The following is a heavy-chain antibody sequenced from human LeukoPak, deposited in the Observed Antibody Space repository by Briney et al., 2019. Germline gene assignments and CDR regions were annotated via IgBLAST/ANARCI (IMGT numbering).Heavy chain of an antibody. CDR1: GGSISSYY. CDR2: INHSGST. Sequence: SETLSLTCTVSGGSISSYYWSWIRQPPGKGLEWIGEINHSGSTNYNPSLKSRVTISVDTSKNQFSLKLSSVTAADTAVYYCARQRGRAAAGRNYYYYYYMDVWGKGTTVTISS. D-gene: IGHD6-13*01. V-gene: IGHV4-34*01. CDR3: ARQRGRAAAGRNYYYYYYMDV. J-gene: IGHJ6*03.